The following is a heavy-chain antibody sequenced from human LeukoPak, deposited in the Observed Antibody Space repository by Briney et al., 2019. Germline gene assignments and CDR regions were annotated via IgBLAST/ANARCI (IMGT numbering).Heavy chain of an antibody. J-gene: IGHJ4*02. V-gene: IGHV3-15*01. Sequence: GGSLRLSCTASGFIFSDAWMTWVRQAPGRGPEWVGRIKSKHDGGTTDYASSVRGRFTISRDDSENILYLQMDSLRTDDTAVYYCSKDLPHTRAWALKYWGQGALVTVSS. CDR1: GFIFSDAW. D-gene: IGHD7-27*01. CDR3: SKDLPHTRAWALKY. CDR2: IKSKHDGGTT.